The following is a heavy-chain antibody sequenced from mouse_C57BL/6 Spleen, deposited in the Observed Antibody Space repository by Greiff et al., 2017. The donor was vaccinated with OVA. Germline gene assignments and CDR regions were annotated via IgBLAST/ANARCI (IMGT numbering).Heavy chain of an antibody. CDR3: ASNWDSAWFAY. J-gene: IGHJ3*01. CDR1: GYTFTSYW. CDR2: IDPNSGGT. V-gene: IGHV1-72*01. D-gene: IGHD4-1*01. Sequence: QVQLQQPGAELVKPGASVKLSCKASGYTFTSYWMHWVKQRPGRGLEWIGRIDPNSGGTKYNEKFKSKATLTVDKPSSTAYMQLSRLTSEDSAVYYCASNWDSAWFAYWGQGTLVTVSA.